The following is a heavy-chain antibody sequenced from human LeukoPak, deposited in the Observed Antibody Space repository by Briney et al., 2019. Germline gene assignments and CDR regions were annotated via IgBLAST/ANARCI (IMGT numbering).Heavy chain of an antibody. CDR2: ISSSGSTI. CDR1: GFTFSSYA. V-gene: IGHV3-11*01. Sequence: GGSLRLSCAASGFTFSSYAMSWIRQAPGKGLEWVSYISSSGSTIYYADSVKGRFTISRDNAKNSLYLQMNSLRAEDTAVYYCASATGPDAFDIWGQGTMVTVSS. J-gene: IGHJ3*02. D-gene: IGHD4-17*01. CDR3: ASATGPDAFDI.